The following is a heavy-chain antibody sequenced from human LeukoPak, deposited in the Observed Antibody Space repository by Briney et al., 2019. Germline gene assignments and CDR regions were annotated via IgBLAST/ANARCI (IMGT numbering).Heavy chain of an antibody. CDR1: GFTFSSYS. CDR2: ISSSSSTI. Sequence: GGSLRLSCAASGFTFSSYSMNWVRQAPGKGLEWVSYISSSSSTIYYADSVKGRFTISRDNAKNSLYLQMNSLRAEDTGVYYCTRDRNYGDLGYDAFDIWGQGTMVTVSS. D-gene: IGHD4-17*01. V-gene: IGHV3-48*01. J-gene: IGHJ3*02. CDR3: TRDRNYGDLGYDAFDI.